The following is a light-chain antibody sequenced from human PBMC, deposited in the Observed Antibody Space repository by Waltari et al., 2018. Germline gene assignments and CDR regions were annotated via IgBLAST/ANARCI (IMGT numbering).Light chain of an antibody. V-gene: IGLV1-44*01. CDR3: AAWDDSLKGVV. J-gene: IGLJ2*01. CDR2: STI. CDR1: YSNIGKNA. Sequence: QSVLTQTPSSSATPGQRVIISCSGSYSNIGKNAVTWYQHLPGRAPKLLIYSTIQRPAGVPVRFSGSSSGSSASLAINGLQSEDEADYYCAAWDDSLKGVVFGGGTKVTVL.